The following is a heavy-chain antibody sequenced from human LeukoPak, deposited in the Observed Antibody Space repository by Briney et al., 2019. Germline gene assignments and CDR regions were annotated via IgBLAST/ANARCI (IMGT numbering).Heavy chain of an antibody. CDR1: GGTFSDYA. D-gene: IGHD1-1*01. CDR3: AGDRPNWKFEVDVFDG. V-gene: IGHV1-69*04. J-gene: IGHJ4*02. Sequence: SVKVSCKASGGTFSDYAISWVRQAPGQGLEWMGRTIPMLGVPNYAQRFQGRVTISADESTSTAYMELSSLRSEDTAVYYCAGDRPNWKFEVDVFDGWGQGTLVDVSS. CDR2: TIPMLGVP.